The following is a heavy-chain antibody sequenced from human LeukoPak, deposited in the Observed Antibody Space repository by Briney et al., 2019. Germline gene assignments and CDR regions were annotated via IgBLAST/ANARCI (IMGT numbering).Heavy chain of an antibody. Sequence: PSETLSLTCAVYGGSFSGYYWSWIRQPPGKGLEWIGYIYYSGSTNYNPSLKSRVTISVDTSKNQFSLKLSSVTAADTAVYYCARGVVIAPQTFDYWGQGTLVTVSS. CDR3: ARGVVIAPQTFDY. CDR1: GGSFSGYY. D-gene: IGHD2-21*01. J-gene: IGHJ4*02. CDR2: IYYSGST. V-gene: IGHV4-59*01.